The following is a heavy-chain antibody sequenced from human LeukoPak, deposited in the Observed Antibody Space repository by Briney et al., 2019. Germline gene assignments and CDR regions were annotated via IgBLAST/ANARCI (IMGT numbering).Heavy chain of an antibody. Sequence: PSETLSLTCAVYGGSFSGYYWSWIRQPPGKGLEWIGYIYYSGSTNYNPSLKSRVTISVDTSKNQFSLKLSSVTAADTAVYYCARGVVIAPQTFDYWGQGTLVTVSS. CDR3: ARGVVIAPQTFDY. CDR1: GGSFSGYY. D-gene: IGHD2-21*01. J-gene: IGHJ4*02. CDR2: IYYSGST. V-gene: IGHV4-59*01.